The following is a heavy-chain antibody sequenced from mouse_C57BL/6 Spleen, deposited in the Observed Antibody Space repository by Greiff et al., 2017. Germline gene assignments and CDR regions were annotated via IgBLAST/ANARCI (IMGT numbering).Heavy chain of an antibody. J-gene: IGHJ3*01. Sequence: QVQLQQSGAELVKPGASVKISCKASGYTFTDYYINWVKQRPGQGLEWIGKIGPGSGSTYYNEKFKGKATLTEDKSSSTAYMQHRSLAYKDTADYFSAGEIRSFAYWGQGTLVTVSA. CDR2: IGPGSGST. CDR3: AGEIRSFAY. V-gene: IGHV1-77*01. D-gene: IGHD1-1*01. CDR1: GYTFTDYY.